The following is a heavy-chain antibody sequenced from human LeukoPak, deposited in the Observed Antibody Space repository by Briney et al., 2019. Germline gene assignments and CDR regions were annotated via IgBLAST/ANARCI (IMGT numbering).Heavy chain of an antibody. D-gene: IGHD6-19*01. Sequence: SETLSLTCAVYSGSFSGYYWIWIRQPPGKGLEWIGEINHSGSTNYNPSLKSRVTISVDTSKNQFSLKLSSVTAADTAVYYCARDIAVAGTRDAPDAFDIWGQGTMVTDSS. V-gene: IGHV4-34*01. CDR3: ARDIAVAGTRDAPDAFDI. CDR1: SGSFSGYY. J-gene: IGHJ3*02. CDR2: INHSGST.